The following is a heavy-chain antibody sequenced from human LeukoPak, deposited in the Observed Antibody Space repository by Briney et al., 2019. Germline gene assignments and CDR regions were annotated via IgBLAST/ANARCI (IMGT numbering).Heavy chain of an antibody. V-gene: IGHV3-23*01. D-gene: IGHD3-22*01. Sequence: GGSLRLSCAASGFTFNIYAMSWVRQAPGKGLEWVSAISGRGGSTYYADSVKGRFIISRDNSKNTLFLQMNSLRAEDTGVYYCAKDAVYDDSSGYFDYWGQGTLVTVSS. CDR2: ISGRGGST. CDR1: GFTFNIYA. CDR3: AKDAVYDDSSGYFDY. J-gene: IGHJ4*02.